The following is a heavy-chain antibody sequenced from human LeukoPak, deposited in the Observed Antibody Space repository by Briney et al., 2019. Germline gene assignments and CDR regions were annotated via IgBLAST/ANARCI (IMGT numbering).Heavy chain of an antibody. D-gene: IGHD1-1*01. CDR3: AREGYSNWFDP. CDR2: ISAYNGHT. Sequence: MGWISAYNGHTHYAQNLQGRVTMTTETSTSTAYMELRSLRSDDTAVYYCAREGYSNWFDPWGQGTLVTVSS. J-gene: IGHJ5*02. V-gene: IGHV1-18*01.